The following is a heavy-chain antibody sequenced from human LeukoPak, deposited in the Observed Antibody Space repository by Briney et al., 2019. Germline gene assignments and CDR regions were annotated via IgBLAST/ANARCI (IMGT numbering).Heavy chain of an antibody. CDR3: ARDLYYGSGTPPYSFDY. CDR1: GFTFSSYW. CDR2: IKQDGREK. Sequence: GGSLRLSCAASGFTFSSYWMSWVRQAPGKGLEWVANIKQDGREKYYVDSMKGRFTISRDNAKNSLYLQMYSLRAEDTAVYYCARDLYYGSGTPPYSFDYWGQGTLVTVSS. V-gene: IGHV3-7*01. D-gene: IGHD3-10*01. J-gene: IGHJ4*02.